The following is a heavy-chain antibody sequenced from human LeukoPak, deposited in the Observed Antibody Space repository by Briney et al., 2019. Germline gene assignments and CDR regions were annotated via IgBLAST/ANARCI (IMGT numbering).Heavy chain of an antibody. D-gene: IGHD3-10*01. J-gene: IGHJ1*01. CDR2: ISRRSRHV. V-gene: IGHV3-21*01. Sequence: GGSLRLSCAASGFTFSDYSMNWVRQAPGKGLEWVSSISRRSRHVYYAGSVKGRFTISRDDARNSLYLQMNSLRAEDMAVYFCVRDLLGSGSTTAYPYHWGQGTLVTVSS. CDR1: GFTFSDYS. CDR3: VRDLLGSGSTTAYPYH.